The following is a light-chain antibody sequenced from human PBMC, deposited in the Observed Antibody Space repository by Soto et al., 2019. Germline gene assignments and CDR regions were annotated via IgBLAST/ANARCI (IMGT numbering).Light chain of an antibody. CDR2: GAS. CDR1: QNIHNN. Sequence: EIVMTQSPATLSVSPGERATLSCRASQNIHNNLAWFQQKPGQAPTFLIYGASTRATGIPARFSGSGSGTEFTLTISSLQSEDFATYYCQQSYSTWTFGQGTKVEIK. CDR3: QQSYSTWT. V-gene: IGKV3-15*01. J-gene: IGKJ1*01.